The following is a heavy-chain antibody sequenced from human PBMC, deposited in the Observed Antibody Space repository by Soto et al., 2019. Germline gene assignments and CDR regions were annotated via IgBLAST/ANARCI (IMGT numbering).Heavy chain of an antibody. CDR3: PPADPINKI. Sequence: PGGSLRLSCGASGFTFKNAWMTWVRQAPGKGLEWVGRIKSKTNGGTTDFAAPVKGRFTISRDDSKSTLSLQMNSLKTEDTAVYYCPPADPINKICGRGTLVTVS. CDR2: IKSKTNGGTT. CDR1: GFTFKNAW. V-gene: IGHV3-15*01. J-gene: IGHJ4*02.